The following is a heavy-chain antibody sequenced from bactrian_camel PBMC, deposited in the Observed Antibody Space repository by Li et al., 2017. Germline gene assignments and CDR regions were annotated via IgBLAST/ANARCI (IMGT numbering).Heavy chain of an antibody. D-gene: IGHD4*01. J-gene: IGHJ4*01. CDR2: IGSSGST. V-gene: IGHV3S57*01. Sequence: HVQLVESGGGSVQAGGSLRLSCAASGRTYSKWCMGWFRQVPGKEREGIAIIGSSGSTGYADSVKGRFTISKDNAKSTLYLQMNSLKPEDTAMYYCAAEKGPFACLRLLPGDNESNYWGQGTQVTVS. CDR1: GRTYSKWC. CDR3: AAEKGPFACLRLLPGDNESNY.